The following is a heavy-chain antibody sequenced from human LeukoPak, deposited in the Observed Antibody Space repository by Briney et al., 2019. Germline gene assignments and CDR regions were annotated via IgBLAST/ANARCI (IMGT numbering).Heavy chain of an antibody. V-gene: IGHV3-9*01. J-gene: IGHJ4*02. Sequence: GGSLRLSCAGSGFIFNNYAMHWVRQPPGKGLEWVSGISWNSGSIDYADSVEGRFTISRDNAKNSLYLQMDSLRVEDTAFYYCAKDNRRHYTSGPNPDSLHWGQGALVTVSS. D-gene: IGHD6-19*01. CDR1: GFIFNNYA. CDR2: ISWNSGSI. CDR3: AKDNRRHYTSGPNPDSLH.